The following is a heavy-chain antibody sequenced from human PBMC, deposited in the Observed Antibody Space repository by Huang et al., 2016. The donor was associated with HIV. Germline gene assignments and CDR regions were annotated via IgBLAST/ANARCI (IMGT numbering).Heavy chain of an antibody. CDR3: ATKTAGMDI. J-gene: IGHJ6*02. CDR2: IKQDETEK. V-gene: IGHV3-7*01. CDR1: TFTFGAYW. Sequence: VESGGRSVQPGGSIRLSCVGSTFTFGAYWMSWVRQPPGKGLEGVANIKQDETEKYYVDSVKGRFNISRDNAKKVLFLEMDAIRVEDTAIYFCATKTAGMDIWGQGTTVIVSS.